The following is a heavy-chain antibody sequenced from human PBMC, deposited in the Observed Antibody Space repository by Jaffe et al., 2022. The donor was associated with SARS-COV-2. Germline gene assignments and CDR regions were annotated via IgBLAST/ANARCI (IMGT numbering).Heavy chain of an antibody. CDR2: INAGNGNT. CDR1: GYTFTSYA. CDR3: YYGSGKDYMDV. D-gene: IGHD3-10*01. V-gene: IGHV1-3*01. Sequence: QVQLVQSGAEVKKPGASVKVSCKASGYTFTSYAMHWVRQAPGQRLEWMGWINAGNGNTKYSQKFQGRVTITRDTSASTAYMELSSLRSEDTAVYYCYYGSGKDYMDVWGKGTTVTVSS. J-gene: IGHJ6*03.